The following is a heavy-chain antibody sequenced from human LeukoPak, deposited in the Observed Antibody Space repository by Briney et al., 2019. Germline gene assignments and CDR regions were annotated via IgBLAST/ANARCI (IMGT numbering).Heavy chain of an antibody. V-gene: IGHV3-23*01. CDR3: AKDSFWSGYFRDFDY. CDR1: GFTFSSYA. J-gene: IGHJ4*02. D-gene: IGHD3-3*01. Sequence: GGSLRLSCAASGFTFSSYAMGWVRQAPGKGLEWVSAISGSGGSTYYADSVKRRFTIYRDNSKNTLYLQMNSLRAEDTAVYYCAKDSFWSGYFRDFDYWGQGTLVTVSS. CDR2: ISGSGGST.